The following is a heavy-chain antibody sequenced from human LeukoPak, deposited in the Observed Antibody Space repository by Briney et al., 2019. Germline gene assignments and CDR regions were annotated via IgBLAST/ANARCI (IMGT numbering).Heavy chain of an antibody. V-gene: IGHV4-4*08. CDR1: GGSIRNYY. CDR3: AKTYYYDPFDF. CDR2: TYSSGST. D-gene: IGHD3-22*01. Sequence: SETLSLTCTVSGGSIRNYYWSWIRQPPGKGLEWIGYTYSSGSTYYNPSLKSRVTISVDTSKNQFSLKLSSVTAADTAVYYCAKTYYYDPFDFWGQGTLVTVSS. J-gene: IGHJ4*02.